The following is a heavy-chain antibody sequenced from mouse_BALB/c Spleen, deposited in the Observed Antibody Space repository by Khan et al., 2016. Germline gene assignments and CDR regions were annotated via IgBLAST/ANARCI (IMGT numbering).Heavy chain of an antibody. CDR3: ARGGGHPYFDY. Sequence: QVRLQQSGAELMKPGASVKISCKASGYTFNNYWIEWVKQRPGHGLEWIGEILPGSGNTNYTEKFKVKATFTSDTSYNPVYMQLSSLTSEDSAVYYCARGGGHPYFDYWGQGTTLTVSS. J-gene: IGHJ2*01. CDR1: GYTFNNYW. CDR2: ILPGSGNT. V-gene: IGHV1-9*01.